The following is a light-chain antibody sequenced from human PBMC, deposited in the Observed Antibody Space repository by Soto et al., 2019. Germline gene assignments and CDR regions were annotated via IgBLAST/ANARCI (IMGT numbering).Light chain of an antibody. CDR1: QSVSNAY. V-gene: IGKV3-20*01. J-gene: IGKJ1*01. Sequence: EIVLTQSPGTLSLSPRERATLSCRASQSVSNAYLAWYQHKVGQSPRLLIYGASNRAPGIPDRFSASGSGTDFTLTISILEPEDFAVYYCQQYAASPRTFGQGTQVEVK. CDR2: GAS. CDR3: QQYAASPRT.